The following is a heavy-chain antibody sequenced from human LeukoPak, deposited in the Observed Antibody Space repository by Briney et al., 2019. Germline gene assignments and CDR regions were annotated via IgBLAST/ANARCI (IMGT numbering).Heavy chain of an antibody. CDR1: GYTFTGYF. D-gene: IGHD2-2*01. J-gene: IGHJ4*02. CDR2: INTKIGTT. Sequence: GASVKVSCKTSGYTFTGYFMHWVRQAPGQGPEWMGWINTKIGTTNYAQKFQGRVTMTRDMSISTAYMELSSLRSEDTAVYYCASGGYCSSTSCYYYFDYWGQGTLVTVSS. V-gene: IGHV1-2*02. CDR3: ASGGYCSSTSCYYYFDY.